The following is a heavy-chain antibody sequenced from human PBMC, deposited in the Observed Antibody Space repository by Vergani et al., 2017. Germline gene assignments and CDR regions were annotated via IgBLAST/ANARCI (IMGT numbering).Heavy chain of an antibody. J-gene: IGHJ6*02. Sequence: QVQLEESGPGLVKPSETLSLTCTVSGGSFNTYYWSWIRQSPGKGLEWIGYIYYTGSTNYNPSLNSRVTMSVDTSKNQFSLKLRSVTAADTAVYFCARVMYRDEASTGYRLEGMDIWGQGTTVTISS. CDR2: IYYTGST. D-gene: IGHD3-9*01. CDR3: ARVMYRDEASTGYRLEGMDI. V-gene: IGHV4-59*13. CDR1: GGSFNTYY.